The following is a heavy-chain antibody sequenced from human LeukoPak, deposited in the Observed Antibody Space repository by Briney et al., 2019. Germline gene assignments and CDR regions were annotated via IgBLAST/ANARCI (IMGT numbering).Heavy chain of an antibody. D-gene: IGHD2-15*01. CDR3: ARYCSGGSCYSPALFDY. CDR2: INAGNGNT. CDR1: GYTFTSYA. Sequence: GASVKVSCKASGYTFTSYAMHWVRQAPGQRLEWMGWINAGNGNTKYSQKFQGRVTITRDTSASTAYMELSSLRSEDTAVYYCARYCSGGSCYSPALFDYWGWGTLVTVSS. V-gene: IGHV1-3*01. J-gene: IGHJ4*02.